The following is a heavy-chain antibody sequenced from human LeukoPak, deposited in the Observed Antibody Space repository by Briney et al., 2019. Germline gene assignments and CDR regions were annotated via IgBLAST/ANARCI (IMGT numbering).Heavy chain of an antibody. V-gene: IGHV1-2*02. D-gene: IGHD5-18*01. CDR3: ARGVQLLYFDY. Sequence: ASVKVSCKASGDTFTGYYMHWVRQAPGQGREWMGWINPNSGGTNYAQKFQGRVTMTRNTSISTAYMELSRLRSDDTAVYYCARGVQLLYFDYWGQGTLVTVSS. CDR2: INPNSGGT. J-gene: IGHJ4*02. CDR1: GDTFTGYY.